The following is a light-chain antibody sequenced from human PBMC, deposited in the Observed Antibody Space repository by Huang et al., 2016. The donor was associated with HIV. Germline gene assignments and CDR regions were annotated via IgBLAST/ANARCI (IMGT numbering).Light chain of an antibody. Sequence: DIQMTQSPSSLSASVGDRVTITCRAGQGISNSLAWYQQRPGKAPQLMLYAASRLESGVPSRFSGSRSGTDYTLTISSLQPEDFATYYCQQYYSTPPWTLGLGTKVEI. V-gene: IGKV1-NL1*01. CDR3: QQYYSTPPWT. CDR1: QGISNS. CDR2: AAS. J-gene: IGKJ1*01.